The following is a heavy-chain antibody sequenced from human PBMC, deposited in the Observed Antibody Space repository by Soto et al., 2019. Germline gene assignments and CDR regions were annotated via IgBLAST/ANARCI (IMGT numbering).Heavy chain of an antibody. CDR1: GYTFTGYY. Sequence: ASVKVSCKASGYTFTGYYMHWVRQAPGQGLEWIGWINPNSGNTNYAQKFQERVTITRDMSTSTAYMELSSLRSEDTAVYYCAANRYDCSGGSCYDDAFDIWGQGTMVTVSS. V-gene: IGHV1-2*02. CDR3: AANRYDCSGGSCYDDAFDI. J-gene: IGHJ3*02. D-gene: IGHD2-15*01. CDR2: INPNSGNT.